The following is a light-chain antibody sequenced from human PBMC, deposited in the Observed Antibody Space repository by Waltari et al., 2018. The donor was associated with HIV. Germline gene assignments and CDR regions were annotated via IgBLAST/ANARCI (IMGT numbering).Light chain of an antibody. CDR1: SSDVGGYNL. V-gene: IGLV2-23*02. J-gene: IGLJ2*01. Sequence: QSALTQPPSVSGSPGQSTTIPCTGTSSDVGGYNLVSWYQQHPGKAPKLMIYEVSKRPSGVSNRFSGSKSGNTASLTISGLQAEDEADYYCCAYAGSTTYVIFGGGTKLTVL. CDR2: EVS. CDR3: CAYAGSTTYVI.